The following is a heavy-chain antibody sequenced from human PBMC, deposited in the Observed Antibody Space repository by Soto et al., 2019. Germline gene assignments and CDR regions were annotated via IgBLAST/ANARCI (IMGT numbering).Heavy chain of an antibody. D-gene: IGHD2-2*01. CDR3: AKDPGVPAVNYVDY. CDR1: GFNFSSYA. Sequence: GGPLRLSCAASGFNFSSYAMSWVRQAPGKGLQRVSAISGSGGSTYYADSVKGRFTISRDNSKNTLYLQMNSVRAEDTAVYYCAKDPGVPAVNYVDYWGQGTLGTVSS. J-gene: IGHJ4*02. CDR2: ISGSGGST. V-gene: IGHV3-23*01.